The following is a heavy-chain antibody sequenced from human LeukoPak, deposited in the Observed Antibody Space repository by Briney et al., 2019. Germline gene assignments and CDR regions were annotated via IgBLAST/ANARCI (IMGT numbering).Heavy chain of an antibody. V-gene: IGHV3-23*01. D-gene: IGHD6-13*01. J-gene: IGHJ3*02. CDR2: ISGSGGST. CDR1: GFTFSSYA. CDR3: AKVRQQLVFWSAFDI. Sequence: GGSLRLSCAASGFTFSSYAMSWVRQAPGKGLEWVSAISGSGGSTYYADSVKGRFTISRDNSKNTLYLQMNSLRAEDTAVYYCAKVRQQLVFWSAFDIWDQGTMVTVSS.